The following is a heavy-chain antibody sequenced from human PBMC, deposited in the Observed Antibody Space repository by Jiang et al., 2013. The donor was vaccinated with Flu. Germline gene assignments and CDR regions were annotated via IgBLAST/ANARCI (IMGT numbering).Heavy chain of an antibody. CDR2: INPSGYST. J-gene: IGHJ4*02. CDR1: GYTFTTYY. CDR3: ARGVFDSSGPLDY. D-gene: IGHD3-22*01. Sequence: GAEMKKPGASVKVSCKASGYTFTTYYMHWVRQAPGQGLEWMGIINPSGYSTNYAQTFQGRVTMTRDTSTSTVYMELSSLISEDTAVYYCARGVFDSSGPLDYWGQGTLVTVSS. V-gene: IGHV1-46*01.